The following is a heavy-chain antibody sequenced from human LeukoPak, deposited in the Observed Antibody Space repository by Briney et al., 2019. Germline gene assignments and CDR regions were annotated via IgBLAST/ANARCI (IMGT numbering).Heavy chain of an antibody. CDR2: MNPNSGNT. CDR1: GYTFTSYD. V-gene: IGHV1-8*01. Sequence: GASVKVSCKASGYTFTSYDINWVRQATGQGLGWMGWMNPNSGNTGYAQKFQGRVTMTRDTSISTAYMELSRLRSDDTAVYYCASALSPKGYFDLWGRGTLVTVSS. CDR3: ASALSPKGYFDL. J-gene: IGHJ2*01.